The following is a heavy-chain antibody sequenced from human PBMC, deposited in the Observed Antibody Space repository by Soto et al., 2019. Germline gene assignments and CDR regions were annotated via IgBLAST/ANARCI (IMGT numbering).Heavy chain of an antibody. D-gene: IGHD3-10*01. J-gene: IGHJ4*02. V-gene: IGHV4-39*01. CDR3: ARQGNMVRGVRHCFDY. Sequence: SETLSLTCTVSGGSISSSSYYWGWIRQPPGKGLEWIGSIYYSGSTYYNPSLKSRVTISVDTSKNQFSLKLSSVTAADTAVYYCARQGNMVRGVRHCFDYWGQGTLVTVSS. CDR1: GGSISSSSYY. CDR2: IYYSGST.